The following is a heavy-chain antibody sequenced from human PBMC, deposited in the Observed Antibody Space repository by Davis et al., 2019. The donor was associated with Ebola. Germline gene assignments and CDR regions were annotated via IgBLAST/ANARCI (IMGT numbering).Heavy chain of an antibody. D-gene: IGHD4-17*01. Sequence: GESLKISCEGSGYSFTNYWIGWVRLMPGKGLEWMGMIYPGDSDTKYSPSFQGQVTMSADKSITTAYLQWSSLKASDTAMYYCARHRPFGDYAIDYWGQGTLVTVSS. V-gene: IGHV5-51*01. CDR3: ARHRPFGDYAIDY. CDR2: IYPGDSDT. CDR1: GYSFTNYW. J-gene: IGHJ4*02.